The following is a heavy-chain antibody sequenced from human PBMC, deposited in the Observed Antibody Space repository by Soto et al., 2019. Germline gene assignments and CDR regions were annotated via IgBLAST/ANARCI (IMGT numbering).Heavy chain of an antibody. D-gene: IGHD3-3*01. Sequence: QVQLGESGGGVVQPGGSLRLSCAASGFTFSSYGMHWVRQAPGKGLQWVALVWYDGSNQYYADSVKGRFTISRDNSKNTLHLQLNSLGAEDTAVYFCARDRQFCGGSYVVFAYKYGMDVWGQGTTVTVSS. J-gene: IGHJ6*02. CDR2: VWYDGSNQ. CDR1: GFTFSSYG. CDR3: ARDRQFCGGSYVVFAYKYGMDV. V-gene: IGHV3-33*01.